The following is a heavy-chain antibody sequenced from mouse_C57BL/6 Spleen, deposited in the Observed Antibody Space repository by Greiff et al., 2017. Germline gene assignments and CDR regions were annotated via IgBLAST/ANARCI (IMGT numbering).Heavy chain of an antibody. CDR1: GYTFTDHT. V-gene: IGHV1-78*01. J-gene: IGHJ4*01. CDR3: ARGDYDYDDAMDY. D-gene: IGHD2-4*01. Sequence: VKVVESDAELVKPGASVKISCKVSGYTFTDHTIHWMKQRPEQGLEWIGYIYPRDGSTKYNEKFKGKATLTADKSSSTAYMQLNSLTSEDSAVYFCARGDYDYDDAMDYWGQGTSVTVSS. CDR2: IYPRDGST.